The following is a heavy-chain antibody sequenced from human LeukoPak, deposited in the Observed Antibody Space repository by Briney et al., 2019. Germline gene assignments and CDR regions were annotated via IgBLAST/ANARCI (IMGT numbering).Heavy chain of an antibody. J-gene: IGHJ4*02. V-gene: IGHV3-30*03. CDR1: GFTFSSYD. CDR3: ARGGRSRYFDWLQPYYFVY. Sequence: GGSLRLSCAASGFTFSSYDMHWVRQAPGKGLEWVAVISYDGSNKYYADSVKGRFTISRDNSKNTLYLQMNSLRAEDTAVYYCARGGRSRYFDWLQPYYFVYWGQGTLVTVSS. D-gene: IGHD3-9*01. CDR2: ISYDGSNK.